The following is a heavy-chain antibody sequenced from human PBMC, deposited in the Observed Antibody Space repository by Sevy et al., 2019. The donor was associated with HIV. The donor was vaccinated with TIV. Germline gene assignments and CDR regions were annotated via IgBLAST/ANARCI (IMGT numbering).Heavy chain of an antibody. CDR1: GFTFSDDD. J-gene: IGHJ5*02. CDR3: AKSGRSGGTCAYS. V-gene: IGHV3-11*01. CDR2: ISSSGSSI. D-gene: IGHD2-15*01. Sequence: GGSLRLSCAASGFTFSDDDMSWIRQAPGKGLEWVSHISSSGSSIYYADSVKGRFTISRDNAKNSLYLQMNSLRAEDSAVYYCAKSGRSGGTCAYSWGQGTLVTVSS.